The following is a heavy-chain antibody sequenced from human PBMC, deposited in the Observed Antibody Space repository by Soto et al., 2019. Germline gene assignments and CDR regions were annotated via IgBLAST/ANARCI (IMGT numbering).Heavy chain of an antibody. Sequence: QLQLQESGSGLVKPSQTLSLTCAVSGGSISSGSYSWSWIRQPPGKGLEWIGYIYHSGSTYYNPSLRSRVTISVDRSKNQISLKLSSVTAADTAVYYCARGSPPSRWFDPWGQVTLVTVSS. J-gene: IGHJ5*02. D-gene: IGHD2-15*01. V-gene: IGHV4-30-2*01. CDR1: GGSISSGSYS. CDR3: ARGSPPSRWFDP. CDR2: IYHSGST.